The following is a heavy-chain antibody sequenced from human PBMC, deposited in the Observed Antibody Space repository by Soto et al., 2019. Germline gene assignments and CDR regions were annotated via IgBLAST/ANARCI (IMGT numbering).Heavy chain of an antibody. CDR1: GFTFSSYG. V-gene: IGHV3-30*18. D-gene: IGHD2-2*01. Sequence: QVQLVESGGGVVQPGRSLRLSCAASGFTFSSYGMHWVRQAPGKGLEWVAVISYDGSNKYYADSMKGRFTISRDNSKNTLYLQMNSLRAEDTAVYYCAKDGSWFSTSFDYYYGMDVWGQGTTVTVSS. J-gene: IGHJ6*02. CDR3: AKDGSWFSTSFDYYYGMDV. CDR2: ISYDGSNK.